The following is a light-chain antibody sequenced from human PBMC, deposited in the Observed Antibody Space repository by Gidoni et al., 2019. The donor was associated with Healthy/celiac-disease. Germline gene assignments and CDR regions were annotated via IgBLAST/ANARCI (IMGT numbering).Light chain of an antibody. V-gene: IGKV3-20*01. Sequence: EIVLTQSPGTLSLSPGERATLSCRASRSVSSSYLAWYQQKPGQAPRLLIYGASSRATGIPDGFSGSGSETDFTLTISRLEPEDFAVYYCQQYGSSRTFGQGTKVKIK. CDR1: RSVSSSY. CDR3: QQYGSSRT. CDR2: GAS. J-gene: IGKJ1*01.